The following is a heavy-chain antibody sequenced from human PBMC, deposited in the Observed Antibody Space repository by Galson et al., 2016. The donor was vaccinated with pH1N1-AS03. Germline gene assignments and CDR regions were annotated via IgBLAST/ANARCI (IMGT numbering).Heavy chain of an antibody. D-gene: IGHD2-2*01. Sequence: SLRLSCAASGFTFSDYDMSWVRQAPGKGLEWVSVIYSGGITYYADSVKGRFTISRDSSKNTLYLQMNSLRAEDTAVYYCARLRVVVVPAALGGSDYFDSWGQGTLVTVSS. J-gene: IGHJ4*02. CDR1: GFTFSDYD. CDR3: ARLRVVVVPAALGGSDYFDS. CDR2: IYSGGIT. V-gene: IGHV3-53*01.